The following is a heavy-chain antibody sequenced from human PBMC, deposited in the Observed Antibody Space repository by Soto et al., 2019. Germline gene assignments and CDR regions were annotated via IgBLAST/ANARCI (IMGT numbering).Heavy chain of an antibody. J-gene: IGHJ4*02. D-gene: IGHD3-10*01. V-gene: IGHV3-48*03. CDR2: ISSSGSTI. CDR3: ARLVRGRYYFDY. CDR1: GFTFSSYE. Sequence: ESGGGLVQPGGSLRLSCAASGFTFSSYEMNWVRQAPGKGLEWVSYISSSGSTIYYADSVKGRFTISRDNAKNSLYLQMNSLRAEDTAVYYCARLVRGRYYFDYWGQGTLVTVSS.